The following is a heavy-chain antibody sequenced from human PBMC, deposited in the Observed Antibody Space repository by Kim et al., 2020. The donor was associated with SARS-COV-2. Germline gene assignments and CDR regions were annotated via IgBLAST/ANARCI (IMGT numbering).Heavy chain of an antibody. V-gene: IGHV5-51*01. CDR3: ARQMGVDYGGYFDY. J-gene: IGHJ4*02. D-gene: IGHD4-17*01. Sequence: PPFQGQVTISADKSISTAYLQWSSLKASDTAMYYCARQMGVDYGGYFDYWGQGTLVTVSS.